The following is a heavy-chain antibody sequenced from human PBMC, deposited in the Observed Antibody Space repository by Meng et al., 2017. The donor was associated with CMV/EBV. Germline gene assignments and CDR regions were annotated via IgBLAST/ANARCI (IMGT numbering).Heavy chain of an antibody. J-gene: IGHJ4*02. V-gene: IGHV4-34*01. CDR3: ARADPRGSGDY. CDR2: INHSGST. Sequence: LPCAVYGGSFSGYYWGWIRQPPGKGLEWIGEINHSGSTNYNPSLKSRVTISVDTSKNQFSLKLSSVTAADTAVYYCARADPRGSGDYWGQGTLVTVSS. D-gene: IGHD2-15*01. CDR1: GGSFSGYY.